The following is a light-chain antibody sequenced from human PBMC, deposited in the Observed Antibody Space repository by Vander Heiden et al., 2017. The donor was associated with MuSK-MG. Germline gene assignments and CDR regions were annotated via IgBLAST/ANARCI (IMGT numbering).Light chain of an antibody. J-gene: IGKJ1*01. CDR3: QQYNSYSPWT. CDR2: KAS. V-gene: IGKV1-5*03. Sequence: DIPMTQSPSTLSASVGDRVPITCRASQSISSWLAWYQQKPGKAPKLLIYKASSLESGVPSRFSGSGSGTEFTLTISSLQPDDFATYYCQQYNSYSPWTFGQGTKVEIK. CDR1: QSISSW.